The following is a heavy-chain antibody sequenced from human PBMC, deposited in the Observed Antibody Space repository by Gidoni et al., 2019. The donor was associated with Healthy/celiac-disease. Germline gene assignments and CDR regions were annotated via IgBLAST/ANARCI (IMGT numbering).Heavy chain of an antibody. CDR1: GFTCSSYW. CDR3: ARERCGGDCYSYYYYGMDV. Sequence: EVQLVESGGGLVQTWGSLRLSCEAAGFTCSSYWMSWVRQAPGKGLEWVANIKQDGSEKYYVDSVKGRFTISRDNAKNSLYLQMNSLRAEDTAVYYCARERCGGDCYSYYYYGMDVWGQGTTVTVSS. V-gene: IGHV3-7*01. D-gene: IGHD2-21*02. CDR2: IKQDGSEK. J-gene: IGHJ6*02.